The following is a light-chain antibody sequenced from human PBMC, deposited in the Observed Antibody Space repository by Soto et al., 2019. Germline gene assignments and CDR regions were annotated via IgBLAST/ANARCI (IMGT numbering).Light chain of an antibody. CDR3: SSYTSSSIL. Sequence: QSVLTQPASVSGSPGQSITISCTGTSSDVGGYNYVSWYQQHPGKAPKLMIYDVSNRPSGVSNRFSGSKSDNTASLTISGLQAEDEADYYCSSYTSSSILFGTGTKVPS. J-gene: IGLJ1*01. V-gene: IGLV2-14*01. CDR2: DVS. CDR1: SSDVGGYNY.